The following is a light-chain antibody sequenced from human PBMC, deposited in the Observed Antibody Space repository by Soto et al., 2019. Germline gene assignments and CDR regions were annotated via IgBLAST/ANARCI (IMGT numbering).Light chain of an antibody. V-gene: IGLV2-14*01. CDR3: SSYTRSSTRV. J-gene: IGLJ2*01. CDR2: EVS. Sequence: QSALTQPPSASGSPGQSVTISCTGTSSDVGGYNYVSWYQQHPGKAPKLMIYEVSNRPSGVSNRFSGSKSGNTASLTISGLQAEDEADYYCSSYTRSSTRVFGGGTKVTVL. CDR1: SSDVGGYNY.